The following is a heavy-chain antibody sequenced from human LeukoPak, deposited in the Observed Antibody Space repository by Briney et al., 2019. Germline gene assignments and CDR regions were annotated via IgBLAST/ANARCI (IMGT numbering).Heavy chain of an antibody. D-gene: IGHD3-10*01. J-gene: IGHJ4*02. V-gene: IGHV5-51*01. CDR3: ASNYGSGSYTFDY. CDR2: IYPGDSHT. Sequence: GASLKISCKGSGSSFTSYWIGWVRQMPGKGLEWMGIIYPGDSHTRYSPSFQGQVTISADKSISTAYLQWSSLKASDTAMYYCASNYGSGSYTFDYWGQGTLVTVSS. CDR1: GSSFTSYW.